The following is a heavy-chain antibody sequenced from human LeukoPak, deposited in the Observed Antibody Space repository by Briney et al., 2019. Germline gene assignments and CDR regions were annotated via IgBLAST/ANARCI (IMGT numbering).Heavy chain of an antibody. J-gene: IGHJ4*02. V-gene: IGHV1-2*06. Sequence: GASVKVSCRASGYTFTGYYMHWVRQAPGQGLEWMGRINPNSGGTNYAQKFQGRVTMTRDTSISTAYMELSRLRSDDTAVYYCARGKGGYYFASQDWGQGTLVTVSS. D-gene: IGHD3-22*01. CDR2: INPNSGGT. CDR3: ARGKGGYYFASQD. CDR1: GYTFTGYY.